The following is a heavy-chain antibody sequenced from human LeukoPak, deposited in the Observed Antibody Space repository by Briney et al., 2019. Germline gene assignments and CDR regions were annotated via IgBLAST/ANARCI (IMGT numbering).Heavy chain of an antibody. Sequence: GGSLRLSCAASGFTFSSYSMNWVRQAPGKGLEWVSSISSSSSYIYYADSVKGRFTISRDNSKKTLHLQMNGLRAEDTAVYYCAKDGVSELIADYWGQGTLVTVSS. CDR1: GFTFSSYS. V-gene: IGHV3-21*01. J-gene: IGHJ4*02. D-gene: IGHD2/OR15-2a*01. CDR3: AKDGVSELIADY. CDR2: ISSSSSYI.